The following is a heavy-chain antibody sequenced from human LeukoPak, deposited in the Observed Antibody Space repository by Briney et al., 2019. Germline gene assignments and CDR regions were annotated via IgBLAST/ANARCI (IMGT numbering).Heavy chain of an antibody. V-gene: IGHV3-23*01. D-gene: IGHD3-3*01. Sequence: PGGSLRLSCAASGFTFSSYAMSWVRQAPGKGLEWVSAISGSGGSTYYADSVKGRFTISRDNSKNTLYLQMNSLRAEDTAVYYCAKVADFWSGYSNWFDPWGQGTLVTVSS. J-gene: IGHJ5*02. CDR3: AKVADFWSGYSNWFDP. CDR1: GFTFSSYA. CDR2: ISGSGGST.